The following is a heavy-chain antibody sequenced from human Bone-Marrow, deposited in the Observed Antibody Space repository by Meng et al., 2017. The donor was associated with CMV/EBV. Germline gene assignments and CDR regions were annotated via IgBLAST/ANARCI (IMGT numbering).Heavy chain of an antibody. CDR2: IIPILGIA. Sequence: SVTVSCKASGGTFSSYAISWVRQAPGQGLEWMGGIIPILGIANYAQKIQGRVTITADKSTSTAYMELSSLRSEDTAVYYCARESGGWSSSGWYTLRYFDLWGRGTLVTVSS. D-gene: IGHD6-19*01. CDR1: GGTFSSYA. CDR3: ARESGGWSSSGWYTLRYFDL. J-gene: IGHJ2*01. V-gene: IGHV1-69*10.